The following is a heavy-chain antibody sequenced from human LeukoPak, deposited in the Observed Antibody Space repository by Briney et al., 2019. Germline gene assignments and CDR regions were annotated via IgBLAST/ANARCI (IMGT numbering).Heavy chain of an antibody. V-gene: IGHV3-33*06. D-gene: IGHD2-21*02. CDR3: AKDGNCGGDCYGWFDP. CDR2: IWHDRSDTYGSNK. J-gene: IGHJ5*02. Sequence: GGSLRLSCAASGFMFSRSDIHWVRQAPGKGLEWVAVIWHDRSDTYGSNKYYADSVKGRFTISRDNSKNTGYLQMNSLRVEDTAVYYCAKDGNCGGDCYGWFDPWGQGALVTVSS. CDR1: GFMFSRSD.